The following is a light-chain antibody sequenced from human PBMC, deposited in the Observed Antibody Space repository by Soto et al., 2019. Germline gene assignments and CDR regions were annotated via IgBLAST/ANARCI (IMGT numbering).Light chain of an antibody. J-gene: IGKJ4*01. CDR1: QSVTSY. V-gene: IGKV3-11*01. Sequence: EIVLTQSAARLSLSPGERATLSCRASQSVTSYLAWYQQKPGQAPRLLIYDSFNRATGIPARFSGSGSGTDFTLTISSLEPEDFAVYYCQQRSSWPLTFGGGTKVEIK. CDR3: QQRSSWPLT. CDR2: DSF.